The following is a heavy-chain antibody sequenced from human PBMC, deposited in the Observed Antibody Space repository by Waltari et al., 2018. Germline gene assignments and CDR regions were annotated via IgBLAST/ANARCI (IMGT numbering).Heavy chain of an antibody. CDR1: GESLINYY. CDR3: ARGSLGGNFLDF. Sequence: QVQLQQWGAGLLTPSETLPLTCAVYGESLINYYWTWIRQPPGKGLEWIGEIGHSGSANYNPSLKSRVSISIDTSKKQFFLKMRSVTAADTAVYYCARGSLGGNFLDFWGQGTLVTVSS. CDR2: IGHSGSA. V-gene: IGHV4-34*02. D-gene: IGHD6-6*01. J-gene: IGHJ4*02.